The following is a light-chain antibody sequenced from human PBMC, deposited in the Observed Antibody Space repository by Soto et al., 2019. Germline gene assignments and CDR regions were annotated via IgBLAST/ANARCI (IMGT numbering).Light chain of an antibody. V-gene: IGLV1-40*01. Sequence: QSVLTQPPSVSGAPGQRVTISCTGSSSNIGAGYDVHWYQQLPGTAPKLLSYGNSNRPSGVPDRFSGSKSGTSASLAITGLQAEDEADYYCQSYDSSVSGYVFGNGTKVTVL. CDR3: QSYDSSVSGYV. CDR1: SSNIGAGYD. J-gene: IGLJ1*01. CDR2: GNS.